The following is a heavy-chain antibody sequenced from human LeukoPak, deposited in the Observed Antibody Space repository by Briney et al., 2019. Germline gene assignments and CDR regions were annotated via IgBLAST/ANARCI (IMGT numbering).Heavy chain of an antibody. Sequence: PGGSLRLSCAASGFTFVDHAMHWVRQGPGKGLEWVSLISGDGGKTYYVGSVKGRFTISRDKSKHSLHLQMNSLRSEDTDLYYCAKAQGYCGGGSCYHWFDPWGKGTLVTVSS. V-gene: IGHV3-43*02. D-gene: IGHD2-15*01. CDR2: ISGDGGKT. J-gene: IGHJ5*02. CDR3: AKAQGYCGGGSCYHWFDP. CDR1: GFTFVDHA.